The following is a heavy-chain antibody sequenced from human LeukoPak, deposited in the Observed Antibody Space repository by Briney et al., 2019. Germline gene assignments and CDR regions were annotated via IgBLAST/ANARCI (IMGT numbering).Heavy chain of an antibody. CDR3: ASNPQLVGVRGFDP. V-gene: IGHV1-69*13. CDR2: IIPIFGTA. D-gene: IGHD6-6*01. Sequence: SVKVSCKASGYTFTSYGISWVRQAPGQGLEWMGGIIPIFGTANYAQKFQGRVTITADESTSTAYMELSSLRSEDTAVYYCASNPQLVGVRGFDPWGQGTLVTVSS. J-gene: IGHJ5*02. CDR1: GYTFTSYG.